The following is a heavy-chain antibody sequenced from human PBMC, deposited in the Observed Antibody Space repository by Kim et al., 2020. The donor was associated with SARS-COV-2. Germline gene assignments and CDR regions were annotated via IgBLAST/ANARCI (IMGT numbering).Heavy chain of an antibody. V-gene: IGHV3-30*04. CDR3: ARVSLKRGWFDP. CDR1: GFTFSSYA. D-gene: IGHD3-10*01. J-gene: IGHJ5*02. Sequence: GGSLRLSCAASGFTFSSYAMHWVRQAPDKGLEWVAVISYDGSNKYYADSVKGRFTISRDNYKNTLYLQMNSLRAEDTAVYYCARVSLKRGWFDPWGQGTLVTGSS. CDR2: ISYDGSNK.